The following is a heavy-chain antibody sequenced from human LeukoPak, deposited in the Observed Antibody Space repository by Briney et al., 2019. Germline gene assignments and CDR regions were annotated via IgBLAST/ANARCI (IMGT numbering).Heavy chain of an antibody. CDR3: ARGRWGAAAATNFDY. D-gene: IGHD6-13*01. J-gene: IGHJ4*02. CDR2: IYSGGST. V-gene: IGHV3-66*01. CDR1: GLTVSSNY. Sequence: GGSLRLSCAASGLTVSSNYMSWVRQAPGKGLEWVSVIYSGGSTYYADSVKGRFTISRDNSKNTLYLQMNSLRAEDTAVYYCARGRWGAAAATNFDYWGQGTLVTVSS.